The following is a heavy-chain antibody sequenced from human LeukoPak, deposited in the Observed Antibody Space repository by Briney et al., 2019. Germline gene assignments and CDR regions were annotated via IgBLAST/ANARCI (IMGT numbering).Heavy chain of an antibody. CDR3: ARQLEAAGGYDY. D-gene: IGHD6-13*01. J-gene: IGHJ4*02. CDR1: GGSISSSSYY. CDR2: IYYSGST. Sequence: SETLSLTCTVSGGSISSSSYYWGWIRQPPGKGLEWIGSIYYSGSTYYNPSLKSRVTISVDTSKNQVSLKLASVTAADTAVYYCARQLEAAGGYDYWGQGTLVTVSS. V-gene: IGHV4-39*01.